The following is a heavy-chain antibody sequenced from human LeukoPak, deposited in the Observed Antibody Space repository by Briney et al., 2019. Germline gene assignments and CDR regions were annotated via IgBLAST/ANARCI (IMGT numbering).Heavy chain of an antibody. V-gene: IGHV3-23*01. CDR1: GFTFSDFT. J-gene: IGHJ4*02. CDR2: ISASADKT. CDR3: ARDFYDSSGYYYDY. Sequence: GGSLRLSCAASGFTFSDFTMSWVRQAPGKGLEWVSAISASADKTYYADSVKGRFTISGDNSKGTLYLQMNSLRAEDTALYYCARDFYDSSGYYYDYWGQGTLVTVSS. D-gene: IGHD3-22*01.